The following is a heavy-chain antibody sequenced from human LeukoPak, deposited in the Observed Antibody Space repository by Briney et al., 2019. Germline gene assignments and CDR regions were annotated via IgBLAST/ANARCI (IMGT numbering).Heavy chain of an antibody. J-gene: IGHJ4*02. D-gene: IGHD4-17*01. V-gene: IGHV4-34*01. Sequence: PSETLSLTCAVYGGSFSGYSWSWIRQSPEKGLEWIGEVNHTGGITYNPSLKSRVTMSVDTSKNQFSLNLISLTAADTAVYFCTREENYGDHPRTVILDSWGQGVLVTVSS. CDR1: GGSFSGYS. CDR2: VNHTGGI. CDR3: TREENYGDHPRTVILDS.